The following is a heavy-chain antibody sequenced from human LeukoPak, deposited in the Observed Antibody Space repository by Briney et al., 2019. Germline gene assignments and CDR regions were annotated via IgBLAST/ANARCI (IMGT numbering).Heavy chain of an antibody. D-gene: IGHD2-2*01. CDR2: ISSSSSYI. CDR1: GFSISPYS. J-gene: IGHJ4*02. CDR3: ARYCSSTSCYSGFGY. V-gene: IGHV3-21*01. Sequence: GGSLRLSCAASGFSISPYSMNWVRQAPGKGLEWVSSISSSSSYIYYADSVKGRFTISRDNAKNSLYLQMNSLRAEDTAVYYCARYCSSTSCYSGFGYWGQGTLVTVSS.